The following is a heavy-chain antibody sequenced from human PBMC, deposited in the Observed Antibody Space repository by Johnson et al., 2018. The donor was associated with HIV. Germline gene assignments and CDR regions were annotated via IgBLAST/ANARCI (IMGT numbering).Heavy chain of an antibody. V-gene: IGHV3-33*06. CDR2: IWYDGSNK. J-gene: IGHJ3*02. CDR1: GFTFTNYG. CDR3: AKDGSAFYDILTRLDAFDI. Sequence: QVQLVESGGGVVQPGRSLRLSCAASGFTFTNYGMHWVRQAPGKGLQWVAVIWYDGSNKYYADSVKGRFTISRDNSKHTLYLQMNSLRAEDTAVYYCAKDGSAFYDILTRLDAFDIWGQGTMVTVSS. D-gene: IGHD3-9*01.